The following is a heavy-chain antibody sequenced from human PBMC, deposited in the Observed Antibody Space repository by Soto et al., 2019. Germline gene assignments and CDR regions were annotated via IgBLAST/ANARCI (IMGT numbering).Heavy chain of an antibody. D-gene: IGHD1-26*01. Sequence: QVQLVQSGAEVKKPGASVKVSCKASGYTFTSYGISWVRQAPGQGLEWMGWISAYNGNTNYAQKLQGRVTMTTDTPTSTAYMELRRLRSDDTAVYYCARITSQGLLYSGSYCFDYWGQGTLVTVSS. J-gene: IGHJ4*02. CDR2: ISAYNGNT. V-gene: IGHV1-18*01. CDR1: GYTFTSYG. CDR3: ARITSQGLLYSGSYCFDY.